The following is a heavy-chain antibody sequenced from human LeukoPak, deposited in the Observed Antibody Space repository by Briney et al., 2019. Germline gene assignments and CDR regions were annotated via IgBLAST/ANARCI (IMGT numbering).Heavy chain of an antibody. D-gene: IGHD3-22*01. Sequence: SETLSLTCTVSGGSISSSSYYWGWLRQPPGKGLEWIGSIYYSGSTYYNPSLKSRVTISVDTSKNQFPLKLSSVTAADTAVYYCARLHSSGYYYTDYYFDYWGQGTLVTVSS. CDR3: ARLHSSGYYYTDYYFDY. V-gene: IGHV4-39*01. J-gene: IGHJ4*02. CDR1: GGSISSSSYY. CDR2: IYYSGST.